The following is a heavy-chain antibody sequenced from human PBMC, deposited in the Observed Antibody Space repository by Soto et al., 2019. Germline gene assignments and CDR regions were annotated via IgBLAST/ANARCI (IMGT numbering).Heavy chain of an antibody. D-gene: IGHD5-18*01. CDR3: VRDLDHGYNGNV. Sequence: PSETLSLTCSVSGAVVTSGENYWSWVRQPPGRGLEWLGYIYDSGVTSYTPALKSRVTLSLDRPNNQVSLKLRSVTAADTAVYFCVRDLDHGYNGNVWGHGTLVTVSS. V-gene: IGHV4-30-4*08. J-gene: IGHJ3*01. CDR1: GAVVTSGENY. CDR2: IYDSGVT.